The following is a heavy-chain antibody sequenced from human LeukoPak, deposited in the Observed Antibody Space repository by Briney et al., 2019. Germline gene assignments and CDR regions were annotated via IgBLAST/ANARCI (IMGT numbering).Heavy chain of an antibody. CDR2: ISGSGGST. D-gene: IGHD3-22*01. CDR3: AKDTGSTYYYDSSGPD. Sequence: GGSLRLSCAASGFTFSSYAMSWVRQAPGKGLEWVSDISGSGGSTYYADSVKGRFTISRDNSKNTLYLQMNSLRAEDTAVYYCAKDTGSTYYYDSSGPDWGQGTLVTVSS. CDR1: GFTFSSYA. J-gene: IGHJ4*02. V-gene: IGHV3-23*01.